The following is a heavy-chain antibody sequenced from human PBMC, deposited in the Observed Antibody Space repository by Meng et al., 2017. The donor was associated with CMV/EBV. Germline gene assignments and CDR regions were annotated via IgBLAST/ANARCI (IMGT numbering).Heavy chain of an antibody. J-gene: IGHJ5*02. CDR3: ARGIDFCDP. V-gene: IGHV6-1*01. CDR2: TYYRSKWYN. Sequence: QATVQHSGPGLVKPPQTSPRTGATSGDSVSSNSAAWNWIRQSPSRGLEWLGRTYYRSKWYNDYAVSVKSRITINPDTSKNQFSLQLNSVTPEDTAVYYCARGIDFCDPWGQGTLVTVSS. D-gene: IGHD3/OR15-3a*01. CDR1: GDSVSSNSAA.